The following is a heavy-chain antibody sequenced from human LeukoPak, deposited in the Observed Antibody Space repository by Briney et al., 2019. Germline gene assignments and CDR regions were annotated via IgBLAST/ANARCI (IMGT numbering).Heavy chain of an antibody. CDR1: GGSISSGGYS. CDR3: ARAGNGEHDY. D-gene: IGHD1-14*01. CDR2: INHSGST. V-gene: IGHV4-30-2*01. Sequence: SQILSLTCAVSGGSISSGGYSWSWIRQPPGKGLEWIGEINHSGSTNYNPSLKSRVAISVDTSKNQFSLKLSSVTAADTAVYYCARAGNGEHDYWGQGTLVTVSS. J-gene: IGHJ4*02.